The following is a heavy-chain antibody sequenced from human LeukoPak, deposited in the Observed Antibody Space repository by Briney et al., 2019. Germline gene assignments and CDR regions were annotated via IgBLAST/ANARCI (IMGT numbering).Heavy chain of an antibody. Sequence: GGSLRLSCAASGFMFSGYGIHWVRQAPGKGLEWVAVISYDGINKYYADFVKGRFTISRDNSKNTLHLQMTSPRAEDTAEYYCAKGHSNSWDKADYGSEGSLVTVSS. CDR2: ISYDGINK. D-gene: IGHD6-13*01. V-gene: IGHV3-30*18. CDR3: AKGHSNSWDKADY. CDR1: GFMFSGYG. J-gene: IGHJ4*02.